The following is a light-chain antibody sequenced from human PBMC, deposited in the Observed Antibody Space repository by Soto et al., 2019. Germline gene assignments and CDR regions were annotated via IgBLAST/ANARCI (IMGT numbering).Light chain of an antibody. V-gene: IGKV1-27*01. CDR1: QGIRNF. CDR3: QKYSSVPV. CDR2: AAS. J-gene: IGKJ3*01. Sequence: DIQMTQSPTSLSASVGDRVTITCRASQGIRNFVAWYQQKPGKAPKLLIYAASTLQSGVPSRFSGSGSGTDFPLTINSRQPEDVATYSCQKYSSVPVFGPGTKVEIK.